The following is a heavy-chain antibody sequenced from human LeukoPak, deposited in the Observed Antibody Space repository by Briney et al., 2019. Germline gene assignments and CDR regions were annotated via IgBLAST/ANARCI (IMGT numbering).Heavy chain of an antibody. CDR3: ARMHRYGRC. Sequence: GGSLRLSCAASGFTYSDYWMHWVRQVPGKGLVWVSRIDGDGRSTSYADSVKGRFTISRDTAKNTLYLQMNSLRAEDTAVYYCARMHRYGRCWGQGTLVTVSS. CDR2: IDGDGRST. J-gene: IGHJ4*02. V-gene: IGHV3-74*01. CDR1: GFTYSDYW. D-gene: IGHD5-18*01.